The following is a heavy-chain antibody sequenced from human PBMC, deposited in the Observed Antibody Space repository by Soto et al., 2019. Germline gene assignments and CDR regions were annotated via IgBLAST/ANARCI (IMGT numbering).Heavy chain of an antibody. V-gene: IGHV4-30-4*01. D-gene: IGHD3-16*01. CDR1: GGSTSSDNY. CDR3: AREGGESSDGLYYFDS. Sequence: SETLSLTCTVSGGSTSSDNYWSWIRQPPGKGLEWIGHIYYSGNTDYNPSLKNRLAISIDTSKNQFSLKLSSVTAADTAVYFCAREGGESSDGLYYFDSWGQGSQVTVSS. J-gene: IGHJ4*02. CDR2: IYYSGNT.